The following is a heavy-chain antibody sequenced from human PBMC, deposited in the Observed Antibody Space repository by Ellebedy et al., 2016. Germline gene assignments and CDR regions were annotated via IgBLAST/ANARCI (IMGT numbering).Heavy chain of an antibody. CDR3: AKGTLGNWAHLDS. V-gene: IGHV3-30-3*01. CDR1: GFTFSSYA. Sequence: GGSLRLSXSASGFTFSSYAMHWVRQAPGKGLEWVAVISYDGSNKYYADSVKGRFTISRDNSKNTLYLQMNSLRAEDTAVYYCAKGTLGNWAHLDSWGQGTLVTVYS. D-gene: IGHD7-27*01. CDR2: ISYDGSNK. J-gene: IGHJ4*02.